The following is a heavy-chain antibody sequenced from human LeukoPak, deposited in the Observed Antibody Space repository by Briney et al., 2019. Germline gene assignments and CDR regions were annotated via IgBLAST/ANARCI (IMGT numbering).Heavy chain of an antibody. Sequence: SQTLSLTCNVSGRSISSGDYNWGWLRQPPGKGLEWIINIHDSGSTYYGPFLKSRVAMSVDTSQNQRPLKLGSVTAADTTVDYCARGGGHCSGGNWYSLWFDPWGQGTLVTVSS. CDR3: ARGGGHCSGGNWYSLWFDP. CDR1: GRSISSGDYN. CDR2: IHDSGST. D-gene: IGHD2-15*01. J-gene: IGHJ5*02. V-gene: IGHV4-30-4*01.